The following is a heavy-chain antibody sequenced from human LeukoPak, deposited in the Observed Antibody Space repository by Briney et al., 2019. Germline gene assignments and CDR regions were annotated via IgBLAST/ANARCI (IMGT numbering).Heavy chain of an antibody. CDR2: ISASGGST. CDR1: GFTFSSSA. CDR3: AKDPFYNWNAEQDFDY. Sequence: QSGGSLRLSCAASGFTFSSSAMSWVRQVPGKGLEWVSGISASGGSTSYADSVRGRFTISRDNSKNTLYVQMNSLRAEDTAVYYCAKDPFYNWNAEQDFDYWGQGTLVTVSS. V-gene: IGHV3-23*01. D-gene: IGHD1-20*01. J-gene: IGHJ4*02.